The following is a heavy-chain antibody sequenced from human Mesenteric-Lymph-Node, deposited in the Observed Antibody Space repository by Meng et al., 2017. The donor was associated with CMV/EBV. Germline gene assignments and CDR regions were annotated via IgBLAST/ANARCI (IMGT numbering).Heavy chain of an antibody. CDR2: ISWNSGTI. CDR3: ARDVATTGTSDDYYYGMDV. CDR1: GFTFDDYT. Sequence: GGSLRLSCAASGFTFDDYTMHWVRQAPGKGLEWVSGISWNSGTIGYADSVKGRFTISRDNAKNSLYLQMNSLRAEDTALYYCARDVATTGTSDDYYYGMDVWGQGTTVTVSS. J-gene: IGHJ6*02. V-gene: IGHV3-9*01. D-gene: IGHD1-1*01.